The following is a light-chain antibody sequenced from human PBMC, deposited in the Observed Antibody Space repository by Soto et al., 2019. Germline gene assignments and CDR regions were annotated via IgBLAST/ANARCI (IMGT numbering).Light chain of an antibody. CDR3: QQYSYSSWT. J-gene: IGKJ1*01. V-gene: IGKV3-20*01. CDR1: ESVTTY. CDR2: GAS. Sequence: PGERCTLSCRASESVTTYLAWYQHKPGQAPRLLISGASSRATGIPDRFSGSGSGTDFTLTISRLEPGDFAVYYCQQYSYSSWTFGQGTKVDIK.